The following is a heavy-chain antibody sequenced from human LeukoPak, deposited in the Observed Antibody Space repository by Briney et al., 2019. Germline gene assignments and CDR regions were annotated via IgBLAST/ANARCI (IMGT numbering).Heavy chain of an antibody. V-gene: IGHV3-23*01. CDR2: ISGSGGST. Sequence: GGSLRLSCVASGFTFSSYAMNWVRQAPGKGLEWVSVISGSGGSTYYADSVKGRFTISRDNSKNTLYLQMNSLRAEDTAVYYCAKDRGYFDWLLGDYWGQGTLVTVSS. J-gene: IGHJ4*02. CDR1: GFTFSSYA. CDR3: AKDRGYFDWLLGDY. D-gene: IGHD3-9*01.